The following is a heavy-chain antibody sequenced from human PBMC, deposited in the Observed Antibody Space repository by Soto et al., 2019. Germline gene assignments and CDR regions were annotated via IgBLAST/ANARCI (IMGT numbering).Heavy chain of an antibody. CDR2: LSDSGGSI. J-gene: IGHJ4*02. CDR3: AKVFSSWYAGSFEL. V-gene: IGHV3-23*01. CDR1: GFTFSRHA. Sequence: GGSLRLSCTASGFTFSRHAMTWVRQAPGKGLEWVSGLSDSGGSIYYADSVKGRFTISRDNSMNTLYLQMNTLRAEDTAIYYCAKVFSSWYAGSFELWGQGTLVNVSS. D-gene: IGHD6-13*01.